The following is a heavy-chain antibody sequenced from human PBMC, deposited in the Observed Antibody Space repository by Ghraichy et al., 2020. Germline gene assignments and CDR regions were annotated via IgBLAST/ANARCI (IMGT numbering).Heavy chain of an antibody. Sequence: ASVKVSCKASGYTFTSYGISWVRQAPGQGLEWMGWISAYNGNTNYAQKLQGRVTMTTVTSTSTAYMELRSLRSDDTAVYYCARDLFELRSGYDDYGMDVWGQGTTVTVSS. CDR3: ARDLFELRSGYDDYGMDV. D-gene: IGHD3-10*02. CDR2: ISAYNGNT. V-gene: IGHV1-18*04. CDR1: GYTFTSYG. J-gene: IGHJ6*02.